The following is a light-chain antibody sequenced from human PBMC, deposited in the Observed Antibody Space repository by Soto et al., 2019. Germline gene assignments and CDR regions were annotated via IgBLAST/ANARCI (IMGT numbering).Light chain of an antibody. V-gene: IGKV3-11*01. J-gene: IGKJ3*01. CDR3: QQRSNWPIT. Sequence: EIVLTQSPATLSLSPGERATLSCRASQSVSSYLAWYQQKPGQAPRLLIYDASNRATGIPARFSGSGSGTDFTLNISSLEPEDFEVYYCQQRSNWPITFGPGTKVDIK. CDR2: DAS. CDR1: QSVSSY.